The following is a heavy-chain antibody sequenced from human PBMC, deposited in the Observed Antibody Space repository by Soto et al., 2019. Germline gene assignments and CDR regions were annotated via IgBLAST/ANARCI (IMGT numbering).Heavy chain of an antibody. J-gene: IGHJ4*02. CDR3: AGYRREAVAGYTLDN. Sequence: PSETLSLTCTVSGGSISSNYWTWIRQPPGKGLEWIGYVYNSGSTNYNPSLKSRVTISEDTSKSQFSLKVNSMTAADTAVYYCAGYRREAVAGYTLDNWGQGMLVTVSS. CDR1: GGSISSNY. CDR2: VYNSGST. V-gene: IGHV4-59*01. D-gene: IGHD6-13*01.